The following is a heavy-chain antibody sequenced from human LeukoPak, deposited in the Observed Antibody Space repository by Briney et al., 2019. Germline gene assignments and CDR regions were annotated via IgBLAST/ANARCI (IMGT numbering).Heavy chain of an antibody. J-gene: IGHJ4*02. Sequence: SETLSLTCTVSGGSISSSSYYWGWIRQPPGKGLEWIGSIYYSGSTYYNPSLKSRVTISVDTSKNQFSLKLSSVTAADTAVYYCASARQGSGWGPDYWGQGTLVTVSS. D-gene: IGHD6-19*01. CDR2: IYYSGST. CDR1: GGSISSSSYY. V-gene: IGHV4-39*07. CDR3: ASARQGSGWGPDY.